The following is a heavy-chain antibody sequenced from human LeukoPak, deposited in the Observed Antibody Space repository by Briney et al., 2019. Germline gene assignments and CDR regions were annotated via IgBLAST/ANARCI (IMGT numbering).Heavy chain of an antibody. Sequence: SETLSLTCTVSGGSIINYYWTWIRQPPGRGLEWIGDIYYSGSTKYNPSLKSRVTISVDTSKNQFSLKMRSVTAADTAVYYCARTTTVTSPWFDPGGQGILVTVSS. D-gene: IGHD4-17*01. J-gene: IGHJ5*02. CDR2: IYYSGST. CDR1: GGSIINYY. V-gene: IGHV4-59*08. CDR3: ARTTTVTSPWFDP.